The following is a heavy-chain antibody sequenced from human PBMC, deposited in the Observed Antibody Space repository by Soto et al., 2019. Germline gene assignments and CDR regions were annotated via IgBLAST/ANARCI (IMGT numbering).Heavy chain of an antibody. J-gene: IGHJ1*01. CDR2: IYYSGST. CDR3: ASIWSGYSELQH. Sequence: SETLSRTCTVSGSSISSGDYYWSWIRQPPGKGLEWIGYIYYSGSTYYSPSLKSRVTISVDTSKNQFSLRLSSVTAADTAVYYCASIWSGYSELQHWGQGTLVTVSS. V-gene: IGHV4-30-4*01. D-gene: IGHD3-3*01. CDR1: GSSISSGDYY.